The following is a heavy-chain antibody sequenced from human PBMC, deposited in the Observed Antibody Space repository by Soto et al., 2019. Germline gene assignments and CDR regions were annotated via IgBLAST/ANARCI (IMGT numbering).Heavy chain of an antibody. J-gene: IGHJ4*02. V-gene: IGHV4-34*01. CDR1: GGSVSGYF. CDR2: INHSGTT. CDR3: ARRYCSDSYCSYFDY. D-gene: IGHD2-15*01. Sequence: ETLSLTCAVYGGSVSGYFWSWIRQPPGKGLEWIGEINHSGTTSYSPSLDSRVTTSVDTSKNQFSLRLSSVTAADTAIYYCARRYCSDSYCSYFDYWGRGTLVTVSS.